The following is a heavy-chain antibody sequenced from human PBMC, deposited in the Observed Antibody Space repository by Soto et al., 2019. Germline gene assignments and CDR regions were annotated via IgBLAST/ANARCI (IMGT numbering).Heavy chain of an antibody. J-gene: IGHJ6*04. V-gene: IGHV4-30-4*01. D-gene: IGHD3-10*01. CDR1: GGSISSGDYY. Sequence: PSETLSLTFTVSGGSISSGDYYWSWIRQPPGKGLEWIGYIYYSGTTNYNPSLKSRVTISVDTSKNQFSLKLSSVTAADTAVYYCARDKIWFGELVYYYGMDVWGKGTTVT. CDR3: ARDKIWFGELVYYYGMDV. CDR2: IYYSGTT.